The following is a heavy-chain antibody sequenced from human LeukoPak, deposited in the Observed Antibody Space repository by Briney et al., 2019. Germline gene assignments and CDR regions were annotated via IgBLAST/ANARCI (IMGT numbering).Heavy chain of an antibody. D-gene: IGHD1-26*01. CDR3: AKGKYLLDY. Sequence: GGSLRLSCAVSGFTFNSYDMRWVRQAPGKGLEWVAGISYDGRNKNNADSVKGRFTISRDNSENTLYLQMNSLRVEDTAVYYCAKGKYLLDYWGQGTLVTVSS. V-gene: IGHV3-30*18. CDR1: GFTFNSYD. CDR2: ISYDGRNK. J-gene: IGHJ4*02.